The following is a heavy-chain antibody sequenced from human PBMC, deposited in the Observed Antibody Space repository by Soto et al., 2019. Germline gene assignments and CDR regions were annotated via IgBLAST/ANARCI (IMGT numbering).Heavy chain of an antibody. Sequence: QVQLQESGPGLVKPSGTLSLTCAVSGDSISSSNWWSWVRQPPGKGLEWIGEIYHSGSTNYNPSLKSRVTISLDKSTNQFSLNLSSVTAADTAVYYCAGEGGSTWYIVYWGQGTLVTVSS. D-gene: IGHD6-13*01. CDR3: AGEGGSTWYIVY. V-gene: IGHV4-4*02. CDR1: GDSISSSNW. J-gene: IGHJ4*02. CDR2: IYHSGST.